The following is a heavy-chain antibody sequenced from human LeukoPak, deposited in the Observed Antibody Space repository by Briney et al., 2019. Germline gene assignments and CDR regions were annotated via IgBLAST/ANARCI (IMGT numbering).Heavy chain of an antibody. J-gene: IGHJ4*02. V-gene: IGHV3-74*01. Sequence: PGGSVRLSCAASGFTFSSYWMHWVRQAPGKGLLWVSRINSDGSSTSYADSVEGRFTISRDNAKNTLYLQMNSLRAEDTAVYYCARDRDGYNYDDYWGQGTLLTVSS. D-gene: IGHD5-24*01. CDR2: INSDGSST. CDR3: ARDRDGYNYDDY. CDR1: GFTFSSYW.